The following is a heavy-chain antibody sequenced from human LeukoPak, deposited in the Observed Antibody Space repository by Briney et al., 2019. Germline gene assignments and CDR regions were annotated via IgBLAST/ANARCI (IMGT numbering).Heavy chain of an antibody. J-gene: IGHJ3*01. CDR1: SGSISSYY. Sequence: SETLSLTCTVSSGSISSYYWSWIRQPPGKGLEWIGYIYYSGSTNYNPSLKSRVTISVDTSKNQFSLKLSSVTAADTDVYDCARERVDYYDSQYAFDLWGQGTMVTLSS. D-gene: IGHD3-22*01. V-gene: IGHV4-59*01. CDR2: IYYSGST. CDR3: ARERVDYYDSQYAFDL.